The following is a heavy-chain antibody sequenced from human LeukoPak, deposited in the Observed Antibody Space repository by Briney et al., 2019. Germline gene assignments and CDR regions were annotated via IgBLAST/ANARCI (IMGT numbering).Heavy chain of an antibody. D-gene: IGHD3-22*01. Sequence: PGGSLRLSCAASGFTFRTYAMSWVRQAPGKGLEWVAFIRYDGSNKYYEDSVKGRFTISRDNSKNTLYLQMNSLRAEDTAVYYCAKGAAGYDSSGYYAFDYWGQGTLVTVSS. J-gene: IGHJ4*02. V-gene: IGHV3-30*02. CDR3: AKGAAGYDSSGYYAFDY. CDR1: GFTFRTYA. CDR2: IRYDGSNK.